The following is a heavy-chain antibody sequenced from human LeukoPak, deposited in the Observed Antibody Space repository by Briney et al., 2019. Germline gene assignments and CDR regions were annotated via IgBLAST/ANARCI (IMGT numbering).Heavy chain of an antibody. CDR3: ASLYYYDSSGYSNDY. CDR1: GGSISSYY. D-gene: IGHD3-22*01. CDR2: IYYSGGT. V-gene: IGHV4-59*01. J-gene: IGHJ4*02. Sequence: SETLSLTCSVSGGSISSYYWSWIRQPPGKGLEWIGYIYYSGGTNYNPSLKSRVTISVDTSKNQYSLKLSPVTAADTAVYYCASLYYYDSSGYSNDYWGQGTLVTVSS.